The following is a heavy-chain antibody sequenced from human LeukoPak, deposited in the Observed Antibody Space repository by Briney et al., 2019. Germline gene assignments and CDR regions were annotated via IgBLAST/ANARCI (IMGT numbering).Heavy chain of an antibody. Sequence: ASVKVSCKASGYTFTSYGISWVRQAPGQGLEWMGRIIPILGIANYAQKFQGRVTITADKSTSTAYMELSSLRSEDTAVYYCAREGYCSSTSCRPAFDIWGQGTMVTVSS. CDR3: AREGYCSSTSCRPAFDI. CDR1: GYTFTSYG. V-gene: IGHV1-69*04. CDR2: IIPILGIA. J-gene: IGHJ3*02. D-gene: IGHD2-2*01.